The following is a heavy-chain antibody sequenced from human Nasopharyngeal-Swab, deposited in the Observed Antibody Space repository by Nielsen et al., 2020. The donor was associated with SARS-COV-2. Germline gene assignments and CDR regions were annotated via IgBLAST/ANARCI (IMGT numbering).Heavy chain of an antibody. Sequence: SETLSLTCTVSGASIRSYYWSWIRQPTGKGLEWIGYIFHSGSTNYNTSLKSRVTISVDTSKSQFSLKLSSVTAADTAVYYCARDYYDSSGYYWDYWGQGTLVTVSS. CDR3: ARDYYDSSGYYWDY. CDR2: IFHSGST. J-gene: IGHJ4*02. CDR1: GASIRSYY. V-gene: IGHV4-59*12. D-gene: IGHD3-22*01.